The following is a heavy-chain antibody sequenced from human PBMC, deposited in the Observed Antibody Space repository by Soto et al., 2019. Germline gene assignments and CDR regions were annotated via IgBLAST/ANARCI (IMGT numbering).Heavy chain of an antibody. CDR1: GGSISSSNW. J-gene: IGHJ4*02. CDR3: ARVVAAHEDLMVRGVLIDY. Sequence: QVQLQESGPGLVKPSGTLSLTCAVSGGSISSSNWWSWVRQPPGKGLEWIGEIYHSGSTNYNPSLKSRVTISEDKSKNQFSLRLSSVTAADTAVYYCARVVAAHEDLMVRGVLIDYWGQGTLVIVSS. CDR2: IYHSGST. D-gene: IGHD3-10*01. V-gene: IGHV4-4*02.